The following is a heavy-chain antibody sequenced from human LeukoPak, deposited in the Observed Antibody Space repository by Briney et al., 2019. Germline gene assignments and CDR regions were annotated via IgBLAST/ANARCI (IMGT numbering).Heavy chain of an antibody. J-gene: IGHJ3*01. Sequence: GASVKVSCKASRYTFTDYYMHWVRQAPGQGLEWMGWINPKSGETRYEQNFQGRVTMTRDTSITTAYMELSRLRSGDTAVYYCAREAGDNTYNVWGQGTMVTVSS. CDR2: INPKSGET. CDR3: AREAGDNTYNV. CDR1: RYTFTDYY. D-gene: IGHD7-27*01. V-gene: IGHV1-2*02.